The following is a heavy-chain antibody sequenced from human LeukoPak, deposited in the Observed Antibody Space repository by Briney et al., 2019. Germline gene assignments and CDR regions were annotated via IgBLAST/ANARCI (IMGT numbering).Heavy chain of an antibody. Sequence: GGSLRLSCAASGFTFSSYAMHWVRQAPGKGLEWVAVISYDGSEKYYAESVKGRFTVSRDNPKSALYLQMNSLRAEDTAVYYCARGLVYCRSTVCSNANWGQGTLVTVSS. CDR2: ISYDGSEK. D-gene: IGHD2-2*01. V-gene: IGHV3-30*04. CDR3: ARGLVYCRSTVCSNAN. CDR1: GFTFSSYA. J-gene: IGHJ4*02.